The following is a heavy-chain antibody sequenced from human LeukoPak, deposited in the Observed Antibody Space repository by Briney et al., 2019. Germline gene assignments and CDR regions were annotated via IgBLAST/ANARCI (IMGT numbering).Heavy chain of an antibody. CDR2: IKQDGSEK. CDR1: GFTFSSYW. D-gene: IGHD5-12*01. J-gene: IGHJ4*02. Sequence: GGSLRLSCAASGFTFSSYWMSWVRQAPGKGLEWVANIKQDGSEKYYVNSVKGRFTISRDNAKNSLYLQMNSLRAEDTAVYYCARDKTGGYDYFDYWGQGTLVTVSS. CDR3: ARDKTGGYDYFDY. V-gene: IGHV3-7*01.